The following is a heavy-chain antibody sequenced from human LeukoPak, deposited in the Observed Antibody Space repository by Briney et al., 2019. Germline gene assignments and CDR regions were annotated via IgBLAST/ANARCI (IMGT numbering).Heavy chain of an antibody. CDR3: ARGRWELPL. Sequence: SQTLSLTCTVSGGSISSGSYYWSWIRQPPGKGLEWIGYIYYSGSANYNPSLKSRVTVSVDTSKKQFSLKLNSVTAADTAVYYCARGRWELPLWGQGALVTVSS. CDR2: IYYSGSA. D-gene: IGHD4-23*01. V-gene: IGHV4-61*01. J-gene: IGHJ4*02. CDR1: GGSISSGSYY.